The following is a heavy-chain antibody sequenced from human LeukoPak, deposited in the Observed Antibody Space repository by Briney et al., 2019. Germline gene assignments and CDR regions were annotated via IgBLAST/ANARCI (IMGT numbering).Heavy chain of an antibody. CDR1: GDSINNNKW. CDR3: ARELCSGGSCHLAGNWFDP. CDR2: IYHSGST. D-gene: IGHD2-15*01. Sequence: SETLPLTCAVSGDSINNNKWWSWVRQPPGKGLEWIGEIYHSGSTNYNPSLKSRVTILVDKSKNQFSLKLSSVTAADTAVYYCARELCSGGSCHLAGNWFDPWGQGTLVTVSS. J-gene: IGHJ5*02. V-gene: IGHV4-4*02.